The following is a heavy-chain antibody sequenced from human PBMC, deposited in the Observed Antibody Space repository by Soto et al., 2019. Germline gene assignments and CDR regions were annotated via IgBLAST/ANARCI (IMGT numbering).Heavy chain of an antibody. CDR3: ARVKYSGSYSPFDY. J-gene: IGHJ4*02. Sequence: EVQLVESGGGLVKPGGSLRLSCAASGFTFSSYSMNWVRQAPGKGLEWVSSISTRSNSIYYADSVKGRFTISRDNAKNSLFLQMNGLRDEDTAVYFCARVKYSGSYSPFDYWGQGTLVTVSS. CDR2: ISTRSNSI. V-gene: IGHV3-21*01. D-gene: IGHD1-26*01. CDR1: GFTFSSYS.